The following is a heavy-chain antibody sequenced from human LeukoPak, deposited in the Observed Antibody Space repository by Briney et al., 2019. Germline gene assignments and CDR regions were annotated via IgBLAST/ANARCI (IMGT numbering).Heavy chain of an antibody. D-gene: IGHD2-2*01. CDR2: INHSGST. J-gene: IGHJ4*02. Sequence: SETLSLTCTVSGGSISSYYWSWIRQPPGKGLEWIGEINHSGSTNYNPSLKSRVTISVDTSKNQFSLKLSSVTAADTAVYYCARGVPAADWGQGTLVTVSS. CDR1: GGSISSYY. V-gene: IGHV4-34*01. CDR3: ARGVPAAD.